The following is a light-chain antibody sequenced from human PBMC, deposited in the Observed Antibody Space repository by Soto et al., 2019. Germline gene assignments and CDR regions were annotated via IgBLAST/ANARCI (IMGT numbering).Light chain of an antibody. CDR3: LQAAQSPLT. V-gene: IGKV2-28*01. Sequence: DIVLTQSPLSLPVTPGEPASISCRSSQSLLQSNGNNHVDWYLQRPGQSPQLLLYLASSRASGVPDRFSGSGSGTEFSLEISRVEAEDVGVYHCLQAAQSPLTFGQGTRLEIK. CDR1: QSLLQSNGNNH. CDR2: LAS. J-gene: IGKJ5*01.